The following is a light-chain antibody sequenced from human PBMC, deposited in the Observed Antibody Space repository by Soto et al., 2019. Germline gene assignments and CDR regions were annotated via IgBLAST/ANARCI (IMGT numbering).Light chain of an antibody. V-gene: IGLV2-14*01. CDR1: SSDVGGYNY. J-gene: IGLJ3*02. CDR2: EVN. CDR3: SSYTSTSTLNWV. Sequence: QSTLTQPASVSGSPGQSITISCTGTSSDVGGYNYVSWYQQHPDKAPKLMIYEVNNRPSGVSNRFSGSKSGNTASLTISGLQAEDEADYYCSSYTSTSTLNWVFGGGTQLTVL.